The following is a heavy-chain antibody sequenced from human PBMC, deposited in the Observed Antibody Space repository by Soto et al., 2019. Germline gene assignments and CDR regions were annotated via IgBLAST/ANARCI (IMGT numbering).Heavy chain of an antibody. Sequence: SETLSLTCTVSGGSISSYYWSWIRQPPGKGLEWIGYIYYSGSTNYNPSLKSRVTISVDTSKNQFSLKLSSVTAADTAVYYCARRNHSSSWPHYYYGMDVWGQGTTVTVS. J-gene: IGHJ6*02. D-gene: IGHD6-13*01. CDR3: ARRNHSSSWPHYYYGMDV. CDR2: IYYSGST. V-gene: IGHV4-59*08. CDR1: GGSISSYY.